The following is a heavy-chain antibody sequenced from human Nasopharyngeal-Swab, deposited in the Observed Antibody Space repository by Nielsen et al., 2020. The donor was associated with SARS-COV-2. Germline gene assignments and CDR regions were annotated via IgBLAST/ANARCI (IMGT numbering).Heavy chain of an antibody. CDR1: GFTFNSHG. Sequence: GKSMKISCAASGFTFNSHGMHWVRQAPGKGLEWVAVISFDGSKKYYADSVKGRFTISRDSSKNTLYLQMNSLRAEDTAVYYCARDTSVDIVLLYYGMDVWGQGTTVTVSS. V-gene: IGHV3-30*03. CDR3: ARDTSVDIVLLYYGMDV. D-gene: IGHD5-12*01. CDR2: ISFDGSKK. J-gene: IGHJ6*02.